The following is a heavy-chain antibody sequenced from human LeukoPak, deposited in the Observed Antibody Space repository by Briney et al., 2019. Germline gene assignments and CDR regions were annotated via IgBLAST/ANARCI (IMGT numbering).Heavy chain of an antibody. D-gene: IGHD1-26*01. V-gene: IGHV4-39*07. CDR1: GGSISSSSYY. J-gene: IGHJ3*02. CDR3: ASSGSYSYDAFDI. Sequence: SETLSLTCTVSGGSISSSSYYWGWIRQPPGKGLEWIGEINHSGSTNYNPSLKSRVTISVDTSKNQFSLKLSSVTAADTAVYYCASSGSYSYDAFDIWGQGTMVTVSS. CDR2: INHSGST.